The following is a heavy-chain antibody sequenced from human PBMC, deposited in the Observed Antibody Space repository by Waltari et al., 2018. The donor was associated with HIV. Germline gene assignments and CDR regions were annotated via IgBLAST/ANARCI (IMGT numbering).Heavy chain of an antibody. J-gene: IGHJ6*02. V-gene: IGHV1-69*12. CDR1: GGTFSSYA. CDR2: IRPELGTA. D-gene: IGHD3-22*01. Sequence: QVQLVQSGAEVKKPGSSVKVSCKASGGTFSSYAISWVRQAPGQGLEWMGEIRPELGTANNAQRFTGRVTMTAAESTGTAYMGLSSLRSEDTAVYYCARNPTGYYDSSGYSYGRDVWGQGTTVTVSS. CDR3: ARNPTGYYDSSGYSYGRDV.